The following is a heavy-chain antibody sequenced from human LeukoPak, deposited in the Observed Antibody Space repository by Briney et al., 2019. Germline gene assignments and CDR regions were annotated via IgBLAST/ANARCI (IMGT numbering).Heavy chain of an antibody. V-gene: IGHV4-34*01. D-gene: IGHD2-15*01. CDR3: ASAVPLSLYCSGGSCYSRDY. J-gene: IGHJ4*02. Sequence: ASETLSLTCAVYGGSFSGYYWSWIRQPPGKGLEWIGEINRSGSTNYNPSLKSRVTISVDTSKNQFSLKLSSVTAADTAVYYCASAVPLSLYCSGGSCYSRDYWGQGTLVTVSS. CDR2: INRSGST. CDR1: GGSFSGYY.